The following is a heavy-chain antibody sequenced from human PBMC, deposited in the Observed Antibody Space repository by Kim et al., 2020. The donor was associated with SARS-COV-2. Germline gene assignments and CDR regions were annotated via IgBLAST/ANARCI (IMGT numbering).Heavy chain of an antibody. J-gene: IGHJ4*02. CDR2: ISGSGGST. V-gene: IGHV3-23*01. CDR1: GFTFSSYA. CDR3: AKVSFRLVRITGTTPPDY. Sequence: GGSLRLSCAASGFTFSSYAMSWVRQAPGKGLEWVSAISGSGGSTYYADSVKGRFTISRDNSKNTLYLQMNSLRAEDPAVYYCAKVSFRLVRITGTTPPDYWGQGTLVTVSS. D-gene: IGHD1-7*01.